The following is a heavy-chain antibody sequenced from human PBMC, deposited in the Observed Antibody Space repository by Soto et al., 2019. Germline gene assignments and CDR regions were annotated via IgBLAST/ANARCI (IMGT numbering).Heavy chain of an antibody. J-gene: IGHJ3*02. CDR2: IYGGGST. Sequence: EVQLVESGGGLVQPGGSLRLSCAASGFTVSSNYMSWVRQAPGKGLEWVSVIYGGGSTYYADSVKGRFTISRDNSKNTLFLQMNSLRAEDTAVYYCAREDCSGGSCYSIWGQGTMVTVSS. D-gene: IGHD2-15*01. V-gene: IGHV3-66*01. CDR1: GFTVSSNY. CDR3: AREDCSGGSCYSI.